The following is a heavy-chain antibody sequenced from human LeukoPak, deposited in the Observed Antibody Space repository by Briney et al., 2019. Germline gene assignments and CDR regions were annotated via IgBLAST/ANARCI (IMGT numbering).Heavy chain of an antibody. V-gene: IGHV4-34*10. J-gene: IGHJ3*02. CDR3: ARYLRAQWAFDI. Sequence: SETLSLTCAVYGGSFSGYYWSWIRQPPGKELQWIGEINHSGSTNDNPFLKSRVTISVHQSKNQFYLKLSSVTAADTAVYCCARYLRAQWAFDIWGQGTMVTVSS. D-gene: IGHD6-19*01. CDR2: INHSGST. CDR1: GGSFSGYY.